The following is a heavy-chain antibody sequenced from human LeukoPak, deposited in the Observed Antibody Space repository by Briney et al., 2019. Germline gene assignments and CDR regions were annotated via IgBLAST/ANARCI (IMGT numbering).Heavy chain of an antibody. Sequence: SGGSLRLSCAASGFTFSDYYMSWVRQAPEKGLEWVSAISGSGGNTYYADSMKGRFTIARDNSKNTLYLQMNSLRAEDTAVYYCAKSDSSGYYALHYFDYWGQGTLVTVSS. CDR2: ISGSGGNT. D-gene: IGHD3-22*01. CDR3: AKSDSSGYYALHYFDY. CDR1: GFTFSDYY. J-gene: IGHJ4*02. V-gene: IGHV3-23*01.